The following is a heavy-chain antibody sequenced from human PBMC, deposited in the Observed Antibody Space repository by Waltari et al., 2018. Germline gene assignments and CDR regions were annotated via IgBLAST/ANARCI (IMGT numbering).Heavy chain of an antibody. J-gene: IGHJ4*02. D-gene: IGHD3-10*01. Sequence: QVQVQESGPGLVKPSETLSLTCTVSGASISNYFWSWIRQPAGKGLEWIGRVCTSGSTNHHPSRKSRVTMSIDTSKNQFSLKLSSVTAADTAVYYCVRDGGAIFDYWGQGTLVTVSS. CDR2: VCTSGST. V-gene: IGHV4-4*07. CDR3: VRDGGAIFDY. CDR1: GASISNYF.